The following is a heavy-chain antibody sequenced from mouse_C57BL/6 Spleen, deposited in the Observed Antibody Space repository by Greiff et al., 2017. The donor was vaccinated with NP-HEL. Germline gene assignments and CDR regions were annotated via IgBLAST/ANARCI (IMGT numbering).Heavy chain of an antibody. D-gene: IGHD5-1-1*01. Sequence: EVQLQESGAELVRPGASVKLSCTASGFNIKDDYMHWVKQRPEQGLEWIGWIDPENGDTEYASKFQGKATITADTSSNTAYLQLSSLTSEDTAVYYCTPNTPWFAYWGQGTLVTVSA. V-gene: IGHV14-4*01. CDR2: IDPENGDT. CDR3: TPNTPWFAY. CDR1: GFNIKDDY. J-gene: IGHJ3*01.